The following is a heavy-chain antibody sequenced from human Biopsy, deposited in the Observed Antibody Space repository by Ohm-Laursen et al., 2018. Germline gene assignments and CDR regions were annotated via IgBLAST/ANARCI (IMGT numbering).Heavy chain of an antibody. D-gene: IGHD3-16*01. Sequence: PPETLSLTCTVSGDSISSSNFYWAWIRQPPGKGLEWIGSMHNSGSTYYNPSLKSRVTISIDASKNQFSLKLTSVTAADTTVYYCVRHALRLGPKKNWFDTWGQGTLVTVSS. CDR1: GDSISSSNFY. J-gene: IGHJ5*02. CDR3: VRHALRLGPKKNWFDT. CDR2: MHNSGST. V-gene: IGHV4-39*01.